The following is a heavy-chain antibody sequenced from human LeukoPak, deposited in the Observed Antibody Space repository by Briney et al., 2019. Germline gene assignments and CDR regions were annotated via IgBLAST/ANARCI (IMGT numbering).Heavy chain of an antibody. J-gene: IGHJ4*02. V-gene: IGHV1-69*04. CDR3: ARDGCSGGSCYSDY. D-gene: IGHD2-15*01. CDR2: IIPILGIA. CDR1: GGTFSNYA. Sequence: ASVKVSCKASGGTFSNYAISWVRQAPGQGLEWMGRIIPILGIANYAQTFQGRVTITADKSTSSAYMELSSLRSDDTAVYYCARDGCSGGSCYSDYWGQGTLVTVSS.